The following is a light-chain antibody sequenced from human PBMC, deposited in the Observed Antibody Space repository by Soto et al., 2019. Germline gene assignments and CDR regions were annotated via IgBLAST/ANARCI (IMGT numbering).Light chain of an antibody. CDR3: QQYRDLPQT. Sequence: EIVLTQSPGTLSLSPGERATLSCRASQSVRSNYLAWYQQKPGQAPGLLIYNSSTRATGIPDTFSSSGSGTNFTLTISRIEPEDFALYYCQQYRDLPQTFGQGAQVEIK. J-gene: IGKJ1*01. CDR1: QSVRSNY. V-gene: IGKV3-20*01. CDR2: NSS.